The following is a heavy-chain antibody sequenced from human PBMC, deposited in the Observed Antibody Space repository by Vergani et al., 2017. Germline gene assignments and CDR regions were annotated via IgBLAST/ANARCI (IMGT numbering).Heavy chain of an antibody. CDR2: ISYDGSNK. D-gene: IGHD1-7*01. CDR3: ARVDWNYVSYYYYYMDV. J-gene: IGHJ6*03. Sequence: VQLLESGGGLVQPGGSLRLSCAASGFTFSSYAMHWVRQAPGKGLEWVAVISYDGSNKYYADSVKGRFTISRDNSKNTLYLQMNSLRAEDTAVYYCARVDWNYVSYYYYYMDVWGKGTTVTVSS. V-gene: IGHV3-30-3*01. CDR1: GFTFSSYA.